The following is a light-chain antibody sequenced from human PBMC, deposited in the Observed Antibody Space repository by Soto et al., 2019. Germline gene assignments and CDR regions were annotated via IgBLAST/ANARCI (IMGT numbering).Light chain of an antibody. V-gene: IGKV3-20*01. CDR2: GAS. J-gene: IGKJ1*01. CDR3: QQYGTSPRGT. Sequence: DMVLTQSPGTLSLSPGERATLSCRASQSVSRTFFAWYQQKPGQAPRLLMFGASNRATGIPDRFSGSGSGTDFTLTISRLEPEDFAMYYCQQYGTSPRGTFGQGTKVEVK. CDR1: QSVSRTF.